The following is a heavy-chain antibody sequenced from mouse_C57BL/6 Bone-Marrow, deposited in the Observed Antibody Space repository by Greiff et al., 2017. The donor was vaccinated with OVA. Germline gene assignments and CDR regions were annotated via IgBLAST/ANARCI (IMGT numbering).Heavy chain of an antibody. J-gene: IGHJ4*01. CDR3: ARGGLLWSYYYAMDY. D-gene: IGHD1-1*02. CDR1: GYTFTSYW. Sequence: VQLQQPGAELVMPGASVKLSCKASGYTFTSYWMHWVKQRPGQGLEWIGEIDPSDSYTNYNQKFKGKATLTADKSSSTAYMELRSLTSEDSAVYFCARGGLLWSYYYAMDYWGQGTSVTVSS. V-gene: IGHV1-69*01. CDR2: IDPSDSYT.